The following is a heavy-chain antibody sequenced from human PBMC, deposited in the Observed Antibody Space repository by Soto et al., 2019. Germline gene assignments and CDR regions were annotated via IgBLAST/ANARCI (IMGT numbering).Heavy chain of an antibody. V-gene: IGHV1-46*03. CDR2: INPNGGST. J-gene: IGHJ3*02. Sequence: QVQLVQSGAEVEKPGASVKISCKASGYSFTSQYVHWVRQAPGQGLEWMGIINPNGGSTTYAQKFQGRAPITRDTAHGPGPRGASNLNSGATAVYFRARGGGLPPGGGGTEPLDIWGQGTMVTVAS. D-gene: IGHD3-16*01. CDR1: GYSFTSQY. CDR3: ARGGGLPPGGGGTEPLDI.